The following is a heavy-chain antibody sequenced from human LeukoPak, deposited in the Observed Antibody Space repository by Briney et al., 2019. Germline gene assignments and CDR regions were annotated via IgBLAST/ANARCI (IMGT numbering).Heavy chain of an antibody. CDR3: ARESYSSSTSGLHY. CDR2: IYSSGNT. Sequence: SETLSLTCTVSGGSISNYYWSWIRQAAGKGLEWIGRIYSSGNTNYNPSLKSRVTMSIDRSKNQFSLKLSSATAADTAVYYCARESYSSSTSGLHYWGQGTLVTASS. CDR1: GGSISNYY. V-gene: IGHV4-4*07. D-gene: IGHD6-6*01. J-gene: IGHJ4*02.